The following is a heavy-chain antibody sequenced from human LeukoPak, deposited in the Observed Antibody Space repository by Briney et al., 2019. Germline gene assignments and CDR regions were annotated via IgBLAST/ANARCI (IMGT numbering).Heavy chain of an antibody. CDR1: GFTVGSNY. J-gene: IGHJ4*02. CDR2: IYSGGST. V-gene: IGHV3-66*01. CDR3: ARVWNGDYVVY. D-gene: IGHD1-1*01. Sequence: TGGSLRLSCAASGFTVGSNYMSWVRQAPGKGLEWVSVIYSGGSTYYADSVKGRFTISRDNSKNTLYLQMNSLRAEDTAVYYCARVWNGDYVVYWGQGTLVTGSS.